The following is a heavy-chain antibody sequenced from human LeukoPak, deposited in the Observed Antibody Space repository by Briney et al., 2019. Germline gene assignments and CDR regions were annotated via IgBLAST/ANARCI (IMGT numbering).Heavy chain of an antibody. CDR3: TTVRSY. Sequence: GGSLRLSCVASGFTFSNTWMNWVRQAPGKGREWVGRIMTKTAGGATDYAAPVKGRFTISRDDSKNTVYLQMNSLNTEDTAVYYCTTVRSYWGQGTLVTVSS. J-gene: IGHJ4*02. CDR2: IMTKTAGGAT. V-gene: IGHV3-15*01. CDR1: GFTFSNTW.